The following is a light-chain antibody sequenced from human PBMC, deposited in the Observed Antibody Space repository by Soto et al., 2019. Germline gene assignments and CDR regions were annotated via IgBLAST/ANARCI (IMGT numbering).Light chain of an antibody. Sequence: DIQMTQSPSSLSASVGDRVTITCRASQSISSYLNWYQQKPGKAPKLLIYAASSLQSGVPSRFSGSGSGTDFTLTISSLQPEDFATYYCQQSYSTPNTFRPGTKVDIK. V-gene: IGKV1-39*01. CDR1: QSISSY. J-gene: IGKJ3*01. CDR3: QQSYSTPNT. CDR2: AAS.